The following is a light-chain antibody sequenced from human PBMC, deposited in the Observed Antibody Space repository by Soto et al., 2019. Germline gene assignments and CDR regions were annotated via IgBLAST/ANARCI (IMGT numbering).Light chain of an antibody. V-gene: IGKV1-16*01. CDR1: RDIRNY. CDR2: ATS. CDR3: QHYDAYPLT. Sequence: DIQMTQSPSSLSASVGDRVTITCRASRDIRNYLAWFQQKPGHAPKSLISATSYLQSGVPSRFSGGGYGTEFTLTISSLQPEDFATYYCQHYDAYPLTFGGGTKVEIK. J-gene: IGKJ4*01.